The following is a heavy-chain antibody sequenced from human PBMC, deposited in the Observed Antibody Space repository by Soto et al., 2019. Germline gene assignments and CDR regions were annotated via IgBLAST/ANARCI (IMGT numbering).Heavy chain of an antibody. J-gene: IGHJ5*02. CDR2: IIPIFGTA. D-gene: IGHD2-15*01. CDR1: GGTFSSYA. Sequence: QVQLVQSGAEVEKPGSSVKVSCKASGGTFSSYAISWVRQAPGQGLEWMGGIIPIFGTANYAQKFQGRVTITADESTSTAYMELSSLRSEDTAVYYCARDTHCSGGSCYSGFDPWGQGTLVTVSS. V-gene: IGHV1-69*01. CDR3: ARDTHCSGGSCYSGFDP.